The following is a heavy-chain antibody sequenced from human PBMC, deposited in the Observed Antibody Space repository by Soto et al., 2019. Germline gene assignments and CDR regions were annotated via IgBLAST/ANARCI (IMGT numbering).Heavy chain of an antibody. V-gene: IGHV1-46*01. CDR1: GYTFTSYY. Sequence: ASVKVSCKASGYTFTSYYMHWVRQAPGQGLEWMGIINPSGGSTSYAQKFQGRVTMTRDTSTSTVYMELSSLRSEDTAVYYCGSAAIAAAGDVVYWGQGTLVTVSS. J-gene: IGHJ4*02. CDR3: GSAAIAAAGDVVY. CDR2: INPSGGST. D-gene: IGHD6-13*01.